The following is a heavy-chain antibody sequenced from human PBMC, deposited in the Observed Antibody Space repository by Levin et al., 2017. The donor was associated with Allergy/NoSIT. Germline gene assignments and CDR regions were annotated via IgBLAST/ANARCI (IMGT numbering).Heavy chain of an antibody. Sequence: LSLTCAASGFTFSSYGMHWVRQAPGKGLEWVAVISYDGSNKYYADSVKGRFTISRDNSKNTLYLQMNSLRAEDTAVYYCAKVIYGDYVFDYWGQGTLVTVSS. D-gene: IGHD4-17*01. J-gene: IGHJ4*02. CDR2: ISYDGSNK. CDR1: GFTFSSYG. CDR3: AKVIYGDYVFDY. V-gene: IGHV3-30*18.